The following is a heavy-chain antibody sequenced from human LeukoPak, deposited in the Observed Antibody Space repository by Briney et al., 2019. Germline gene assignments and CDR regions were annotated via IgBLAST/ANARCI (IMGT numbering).Heavy chain of an antibody. J-gene: IGHJ3*02. CDR2: ISYDGSNK. CDR3: ARDLDI. Sequence: PGKSLRLSCAASGFTFSGYPIHWVRQAPGKGLEWVAVISYDGSNKYYADSVKGRFTISRDNSKNTVYLQMNSLRAEDTAVYYCARDLDIWGQGTMVTVSS. CDR1: GFTFSGYP. V-gene: IGHV3-30*14.